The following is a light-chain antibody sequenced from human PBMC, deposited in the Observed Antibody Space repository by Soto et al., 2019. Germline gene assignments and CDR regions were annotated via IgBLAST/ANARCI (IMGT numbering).Light chain of an antibody. Sequence: EIVLTQSPGTLSLSPGERATLSCSASQSVSSSYLAWYQQKPGQAPRLLIYGASSRATGIPDRFSGSGSGTDFTLTISRLEPEDFAMYYCQQYGRSPLVTFGQGTRLEIK. CDR1: QSVSSSY. CDR3: QQYGRSPLVT. V-gene: IGKV3-20*01. J-gene: IGKJ5*01. CDR2: GAS.